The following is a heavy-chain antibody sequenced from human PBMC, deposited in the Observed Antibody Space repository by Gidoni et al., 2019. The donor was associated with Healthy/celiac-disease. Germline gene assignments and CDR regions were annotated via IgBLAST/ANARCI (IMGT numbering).Heavy chain of an antibody. J-gene: IGHJ4*02. CDR3: ARMYYYGPRPIDY. CDR1: GGSFSGYY. D-gene: IGHD3-10*01. Sequence: QVQLQQWGAGLLKPSETLSLTGAVYGGSFSGYYWSWIRQPPGKGLEWIGEINHSGSTNYNPSLKSRVTISVDTSKNQFSLKLSSVTAADTDVYYCARMYYYGPRPIDYWGQGTLVTVSS. CDR2: INHSGST. V-gene: IGHV4-34*01.